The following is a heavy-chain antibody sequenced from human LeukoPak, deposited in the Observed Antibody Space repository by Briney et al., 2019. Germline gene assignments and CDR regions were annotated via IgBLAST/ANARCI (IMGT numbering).Heavy chain of an antibody. Sequence: PSETLSLTCAVYGGSFSGYYWSWIRQPPGKGLEWIGEINHSGSTNYNPSLKSRVTISVDTSKNQFSLKLSSVTAADTAVYYCARLIGRYGSGRLIRDYWGQGTLVTVSS. J-gene: IGHJ4*02. D-gene: IGHD3-10*01. V-gene: IGHV4-34*01. CDR1: GGSFSGYY. CDR2: INHSGST. CDR3: ARLIGRYGSGRLIRDY.